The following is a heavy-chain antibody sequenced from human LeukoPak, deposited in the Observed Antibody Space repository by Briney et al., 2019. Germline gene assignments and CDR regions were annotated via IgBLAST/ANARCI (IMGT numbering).Heavy chain of an antibody. CDR2: IGTYNGLT. CDR1: GYTFINYG. J-gene: IGHJ4*02. CDR3: ARGVNAFWSGKLDY. V-gene: IGHV1-18*01. D-gene: IGHD3-3*01. Sequence: ASVKVSCKASGYTFINYGVTWVRQAPGQGLEWMGWIGTYNGLTNYAQKFQGRVTMTTDTSTNTAYMELTSLRSDDTAVYYCARGVNAFWSGKLDYWGQGTLITVSS.